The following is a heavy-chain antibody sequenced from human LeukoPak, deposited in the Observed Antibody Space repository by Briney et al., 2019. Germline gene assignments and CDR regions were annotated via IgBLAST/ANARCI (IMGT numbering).Heavy chain of an antibody. CDR2: INPSTDGT. CDR3: ATSSLHHYYYYMDV. Sequence: GASVNLSCSAAASTFTAYYLHRERQPPGQGLGRVGWINPSTDGTNYAQKFQGRVTMTSDTSINTAYMELTRLRSDDTAVYYCATSSLHHYYYYMDVWGKGTTVTVSS. J-gene: IGHJ6*03. V-gene: IGHV1-2*02. D-gene: IGHD3-10*01. CDR1: ASTFTAYY.